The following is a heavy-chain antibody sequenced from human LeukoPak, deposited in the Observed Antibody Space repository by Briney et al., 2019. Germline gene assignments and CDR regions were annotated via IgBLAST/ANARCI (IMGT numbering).Heavy chain of an antibody. V-gene: IGHV3-7*03. CDR3: ARTLRFFRFLDV. D-gene: IGHD3-3*01. Sequence: GGSLRLSCAASGFTFSNDWMSWVSQAPEKGLEWVSNIKPDGSETYSVDSAKGRCTISRDNAKNSLYLQMNSLRAEDTAVYYCARTLRFFRFLDVWGQGTTVTVSS. J-gene: IGHJ6*02. CDR1: GFTFSNDW. CDR2: IKPDGSET.